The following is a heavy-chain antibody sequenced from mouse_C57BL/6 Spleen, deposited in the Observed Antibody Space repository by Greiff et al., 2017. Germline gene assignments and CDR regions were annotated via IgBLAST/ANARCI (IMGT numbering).Heavy chain of an antibody. CDR1: GYSITSGYY. J-gene: IGHJ4*01. CDR3: ARYYYGSSYVDYAMDY. V-gene: IGHV3-6*01. CDR2: ISYDGSN. Sequence: ESGPGLVKPSQSLSLTCSVTGYSITSGYYWNWIRQFPGNKLEWMGYISYDGSNNYNPSLKNPTSITRDTSKNQVCLKLNAVTNESTATYYCARYYYGSSYVDYAMDYWGQGTSVTVSS. D-gene: IGHD1-1*01.